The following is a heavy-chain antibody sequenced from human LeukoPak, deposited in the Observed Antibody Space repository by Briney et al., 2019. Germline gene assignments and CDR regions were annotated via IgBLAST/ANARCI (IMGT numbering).Heavy chain of an antibody. V-gene: IGHV3-66*01. D-gene: IGHD3-9*01. CDR1: GFTVSSNY. J-gene: IGHJ6*03. CDR3: ARVGSYDILTSSYYYYYYYMDV. Sequence: GGSLRLSCTASGFTVSSNYMSWVRQAPGKGLEWVSVIYSGGSTYYADSVKGRFTISRDNSKNTLYLQMNSLRAEDTAVYYCARVGSYDILTSSYYYYYYYMDVWGKGTTVTISS. CDR2: IYSGGST.